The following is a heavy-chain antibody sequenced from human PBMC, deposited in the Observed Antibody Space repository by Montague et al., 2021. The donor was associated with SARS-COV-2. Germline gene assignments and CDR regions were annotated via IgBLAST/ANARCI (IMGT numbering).Heavy chain of an antibody. D-gene: IGHD6-13*01. CDR2: IGTAGDT. V-gene: IGHV3-13*04. CDR1: GFTFSSYD. J-gene: IGHJ2*01. CDR3: ARAGYSSSWPLRLYWYFDL. Sequence: SLRLSCAASGFTFSSYDMHWVCQATGKGLEWVSAIGTAGDTYYPGSVKGRFTISRESAKNSLYLQMNSLRAGDTAVYYCARAGYSSSWPLRLYWYFDLWGRGTLVTVSS.